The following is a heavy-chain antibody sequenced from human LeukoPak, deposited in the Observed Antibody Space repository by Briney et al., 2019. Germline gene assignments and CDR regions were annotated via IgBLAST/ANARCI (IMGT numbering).Heavy chain of an antibody. D-gene: IGHD5-18*01. V-gene: IGHV3-20*04. CDR1: GFTFDDYG. J-gene: IGHJ4*02. CDR2: INWNGGST. Sequence: GGSLRLSCAASGFTFDDYGMSWVRQAPGKGLEWVSGINWNGGSTGYADSVKGRFTISRDNAKNSLYLQMNSLRAEDTAVYYCTPRPRPIGYGFWGQGTLVTVSS. CDR3: TPRPRPIGYGF.